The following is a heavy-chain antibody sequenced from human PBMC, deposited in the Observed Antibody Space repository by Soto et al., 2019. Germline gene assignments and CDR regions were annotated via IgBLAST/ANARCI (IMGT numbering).Heavy chain of an antibody. D-gene: IGHD6-19*01. CDR1: GYTFSNYG. J-gene: IGHJ6*02. CDR3: SRFIMVGGWFDPNYYHGMDV. CDR2: ISGYNGNT. V-gene: IGHV1-18*01. Sequence: QVQLVQSGAEVKKPGASVTVSCKTSGYTFSNYGINWARQAPGQGLGWMGWISGYNGNTNYAQTVQGRVTMTTDTSTGTVYMELRSLKSDATAIYCCSRFIMVGGWFDPNYYHGMDVWGQGTTVAVSS.